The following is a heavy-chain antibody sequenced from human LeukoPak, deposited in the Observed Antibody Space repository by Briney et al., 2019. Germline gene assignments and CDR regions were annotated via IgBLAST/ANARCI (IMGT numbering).Heavy chain of an antibody. CDR1: GFTFSSYA. Sequence: GGSLRLSCAASGFTFSSYAMSWVRQAPGKGLEWVSAISGSGGSTYYADSVKGRFTISRDNSKNTLYLQMNSLRAEDTAVYYCAKDWQRRSSTSCCGSWGQGTLVTVSS. D-gene: IGHD2-2*01. CDR3: AKDWQRRSSTSCCGS. CDR2: ISGSGGST. V-gene: IGHV3-23*01. J-gene: IGHJ5*02.